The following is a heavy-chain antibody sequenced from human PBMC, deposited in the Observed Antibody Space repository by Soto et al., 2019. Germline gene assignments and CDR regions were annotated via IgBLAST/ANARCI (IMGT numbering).Heavy chain of an antibody. CDR3: ARGDTAMVTIVLYFDY. Sequence: ASGKVSCKASGYTFTSYAMHWVRQAPGQRLEWMGWINAGNGNTKYSQKYQGRVNITRDTSASTAYMELSSLRSEDTAVYYCARGDTAMVTIVLYFDYWGQGTLVTVSS. D-gene: IGHD5-18*01. CDR2: INAGNGNT. V-gene: IGHV1-3*01. CDR1: GYTFTSYA. J-gene: IGHJ4*02.